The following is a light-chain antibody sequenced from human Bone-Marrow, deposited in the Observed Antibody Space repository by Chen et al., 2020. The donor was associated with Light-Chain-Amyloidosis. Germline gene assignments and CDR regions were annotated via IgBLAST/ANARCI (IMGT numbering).Light chain of an antibody. V-gene: IGLV2-23*02. CDR3: CSYQGCCNPYV. J-gene: IGLJ1*01. CDR1: SSDVGVYNL. Sequence: QSALHQPASVSGSPGQSITVPCAGTSSDVGVYNLVSWYQQHPGKAPKRMIYEVTKRPSGVSTRFSGSKSGNTASLTISGLQAEDEADYYCCSYQGCCNPYVFGTGTKVTVL. CDR2: EVT.